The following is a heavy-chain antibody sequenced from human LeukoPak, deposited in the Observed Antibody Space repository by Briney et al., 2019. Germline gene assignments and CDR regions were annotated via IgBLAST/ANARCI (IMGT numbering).Heavy chain of an antibody. J-gene: IGHJ5*02. D-gene: IGHD3-3*01. CDR2: IKQDGSEK. V-gene: IGHV3-7*01. Sequence: GGSLRLSCAASGFTFSDHYIDWVRQAPGKGLEWVANIKQDGSEKYYVDSVKGRFTISRDNAKNSLYLQMNSLRAEDTAVYYCARDPYYDFWSGYYTGSWSDPWGQGTLVTVSS. CDR1: GFTFSDHY. CDR3: ARDPYYDFWSGYYTGSWSDP.